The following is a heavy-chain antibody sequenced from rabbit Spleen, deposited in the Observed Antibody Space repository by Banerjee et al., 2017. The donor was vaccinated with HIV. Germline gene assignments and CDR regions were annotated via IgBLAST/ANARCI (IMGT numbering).Heavy chain of an antibody. J-gene: IGHJ4*01. CDR2: IVAGSGSA. Sequence: QEQLEESGGGLVQPEGSLALTCTASGFSFSSSYYMCWVRQAPGKGLEWIGCIVAGSGSAYYASWAKGRFTITRSTSLNTVTLQLNSLTAADTATYFCARWDISEDRSYDLWGPGTLVTVS. D-gene: IGHD4-1*01. V-gene: IGHV1S45*01. CDR1: GFSFSSSYY. CDR3: ARWDISEDRSYDL.